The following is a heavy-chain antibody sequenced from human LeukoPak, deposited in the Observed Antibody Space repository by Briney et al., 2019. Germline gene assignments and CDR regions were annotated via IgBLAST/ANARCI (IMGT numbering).Heavy chain of an antibody. D-gene: IGHD2-2*01. J-gene: IGHJ1*01. CDR2: INPNSGGA. V-gene: IGHV1-2*02. Sequence: ASVKVSCKASGYTFTGYYMHWVRQAPGQGLEWMGWINPNSGGANYAQKFQGRVTMTRDTSISTAYMELSRLRSDDTAVYYCARAKYCSSTSCYARGEYFQHWGQGTLVTVSS. CDR1: GYTFTGYY. CDR3: ARAKYCSSTSCYARGEYFQH.